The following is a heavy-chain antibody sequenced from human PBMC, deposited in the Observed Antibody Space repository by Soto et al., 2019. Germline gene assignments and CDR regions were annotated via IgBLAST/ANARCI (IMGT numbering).Heavy chain of an antibody. J-gene: IGHJ6*02. Sequence: QVQLVESGGGVDQPGRSLRLSCAASGFTFSSYGMHWVRQAPGKGLEWVAVISYDGSNKYYADSVKGRFTISRDNSKNTLYLQMNSLRPEDTAVYYCAKETQLWFGEGGMDVWGQGTTVTVSS. CDR2: ISYDGSNK. CDR1: GFTFSSYG. D-gene: IGHD3-10*01. CDR3: AKETQLWFGEGGMDV. V-gene: IGHV3-30*18.